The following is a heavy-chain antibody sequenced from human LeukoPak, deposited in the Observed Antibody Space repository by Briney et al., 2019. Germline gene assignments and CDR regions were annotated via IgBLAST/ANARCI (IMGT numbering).Heavy chain of an antibody. CDR1: GYTSTGYY. V-gene: IGHV1-46*01. CDR3: ASGRTAADYYYYYMDV. Sequence: ASVKVSCKASGYTSTGYYMHWVRQAPGQGLEWMGIINPSGGSTSYAQKFQGRVTMTRDMSTSTVYMELSSLRSEDTAVYYCASGRTAADYYYYYMDVWGKGTTVTVSS. CDR2: INPSGGST. D-gene: IGHD2-2*01. J-gene: IGHJ6*03.